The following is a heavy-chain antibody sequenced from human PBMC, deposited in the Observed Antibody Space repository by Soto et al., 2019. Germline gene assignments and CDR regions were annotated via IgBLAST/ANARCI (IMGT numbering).Heavy chain of an antibody. D-gene: IGHD2-8*01. CDR1: GGTFSSYT. V-gene: IGHV1-69*02. CDR2: TIPILGIA. CDR3: ACTNGVCSFEP. Sequence: QVQLVQSGAEVKKPGSSVKVSCKSSGGTFSSYTITWVRQAPGQGLEWMGRTIPILGIANYAQKCQGRVTITADKSTRTASMELSSLRSEDTAVYYCACTNGVCSFEPWGWRTLVTVSS. J-gene: IGHJ5*02.